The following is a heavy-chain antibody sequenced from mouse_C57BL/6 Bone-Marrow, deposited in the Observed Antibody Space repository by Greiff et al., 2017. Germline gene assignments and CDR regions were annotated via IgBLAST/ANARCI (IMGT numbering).Heavy chain of an antibody. CDR2: IYPGDGDS. J-gene: IGHJ2*01. V-gene: IGHV1-82*01. CDR1: GYEFRSSW. Sequence: QVQLKQSGPELVKPGASGKFSCKASGYEFRSSWLNWVNQGPGRGLGWIGRIYPGDGDSNYQGKLKGKAPLTADQSSSTTYMQLSSLTAEDSAVYFCARRTTVVAFNYCDDWGQGTTLTVSS. D-gene: IGHD1-1*01. CDR3: ARRTTVVAFNYCDD.